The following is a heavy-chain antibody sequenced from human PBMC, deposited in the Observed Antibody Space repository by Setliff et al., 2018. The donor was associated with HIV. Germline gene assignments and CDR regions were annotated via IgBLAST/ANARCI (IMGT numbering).Heavy chain of an antibody. CDR3: AREKSITSAWYGGYYFDY. D-gene: IGHD3-3*01. CDR2: INQNGRT. V-gene: IGHV4-34*01. CDR1: GGSFSNYY. J-gene: IGHJ4*02. Sequence: SETLSLTCAIYGGSFSNYYWSWIRHTPGRGLEWIAEINQNGRTNYNPALKSRVLVSLDTSKNQCSLHLVSVTAADTAVYFCAREKSITSAWYGGYYFDYWGQGATVTVSS.